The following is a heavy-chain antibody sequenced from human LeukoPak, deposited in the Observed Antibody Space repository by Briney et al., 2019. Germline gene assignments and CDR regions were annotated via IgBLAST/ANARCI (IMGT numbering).Heavy chain of an antibody. CDR2: ISSSSSTI. D-gene: IGHD6-19*01. V-gene: IGHV3-48*01. Sequence: PPGGSLRLSCAASGFTFSSYSMNWVRQAPGKGLEWVSYISSSSSTIYYADSVKGRFTISRDNAKNSLYLQMNSLRAEDTAVYYCAREGREWLSVGIDYWGRGTLVTVSS. J-gene: IGHJ4*02. CDR1: GFTFSSYS. CDR3: AREGREWLSVGIDY.